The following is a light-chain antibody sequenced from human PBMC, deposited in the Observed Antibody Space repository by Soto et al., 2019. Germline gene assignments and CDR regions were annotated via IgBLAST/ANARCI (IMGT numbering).Light chain of an antibody. V-gene: IGKV1-39*01. J-gene: IGKJ4*01. CDR2: AAS. Sequence: DIQMTQSPSSLSASVGDRVTITCRASQSISSYLNWYQQKQGKAPKILIYAASSLQSGVPSRFSDSGSGTDFTLTISTLQPEDCATYYCQQSYSTLLTFGGGTKVEIK. CDR3: QQSYSTLLT. CDR1: QSISSY.